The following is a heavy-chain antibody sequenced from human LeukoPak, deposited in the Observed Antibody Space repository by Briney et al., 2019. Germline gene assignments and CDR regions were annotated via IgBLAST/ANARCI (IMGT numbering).Heavy chain of an antibody. J-gene: IGHJ5*02. D-gene: IGHD5-24*01. V-gene: IGHV4-34*01. Sequence: SETLSLTCAVYGGSFSGYYWSWIRQPPGKGLEWIGEINHSGSTNYNPSLKSRVTISVDTSKNQFSLKLSSVTAADTAVYYCARGIGSMDWFDPWGQGTLVTVSS. CDR3: ARGIGSMDWFDP. CDR2: INHSGST. CDR1: GGSFSGYY.